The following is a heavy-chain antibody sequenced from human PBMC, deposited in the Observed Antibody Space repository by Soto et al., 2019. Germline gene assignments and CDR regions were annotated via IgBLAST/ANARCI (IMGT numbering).Heavy chain of an antibody. CDR3: ARDTVPVATPSFDP. J-gene: IGHJ5*02. Sequence: EVQLLESGGGLVQPGGSLRLSCAASGFTFSNYAMSWVRQAPGKGLEWVSTLSGSGGSTYYADSVKGRFTISRDNSKNTLALQMNSPRAKDTAIQYCARDTVPVATPSFDPWGQGTLVTVSS. D-gene: IGHD2-2*01. CDR1: GFTFSNYA. V-gene: IGHV3-23*01. CDR2: LSGSGGST.